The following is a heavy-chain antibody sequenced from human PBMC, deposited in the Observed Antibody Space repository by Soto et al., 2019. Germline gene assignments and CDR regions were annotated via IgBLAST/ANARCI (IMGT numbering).Heavy chain of an antibody. D-gene: IGHD1-7*01. CDR2: SSATGAGT. CDR1: GFTFSSYG. CDR3: AKDRRAGGNYGFYSDF. J-gene: IGHJ4*02. Sequence: VGSLRLSCAASGFTFSSYGMTWVRQAPGKGLEWVSFSSATGAGTYYADSVKGRFTISRDNSKNTLYLQMTSLRADDTAVYYCAKDRRAGGNYGFYSDFWGQGALVTVSS. V-gene: IGHV3-23*01.